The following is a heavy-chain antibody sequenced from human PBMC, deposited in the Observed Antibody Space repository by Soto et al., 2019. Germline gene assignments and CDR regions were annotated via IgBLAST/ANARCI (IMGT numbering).Heavy chain of an antibody. CDR2: IKEDGSEI. CDR3: ARDIGFDYVN. V-gene: IGHV3-7*01. J-gene: IGHJ4*02. D-gene: IGHD3-16*01. CDR1: GFNVMSYW. Sequence: GGSLRLSCGVSGFNVMSYWMSWVRQAPGKGLEWVASIKEDGSEIYYLQSVRGRFTISRDSAGNALHLAMNYLSAEDTAVYFCARDIGFDYVNWGQGTLVTVSS.